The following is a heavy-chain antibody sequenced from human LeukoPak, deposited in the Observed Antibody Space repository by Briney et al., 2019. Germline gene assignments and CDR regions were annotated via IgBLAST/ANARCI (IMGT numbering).Heavy chain of an antibody. Sequence: GGSLRLSCAASGFTFSSYSMNWVRQAPGKGLEWVSSISSSSSYIYYADSVKGRFAISRDNAKNSLYLQMNSLRAEDTAVYYCAELGITMIGGVWGKGTTVTISS. V-gene: IGHV3-21*01. J-gene: IGHJ6*04. CDR3: AELGITMIGGV. CDR2: ISSSSSYI. D-gene: IGHD3-10*02. CDR1: GFTFSSYS.